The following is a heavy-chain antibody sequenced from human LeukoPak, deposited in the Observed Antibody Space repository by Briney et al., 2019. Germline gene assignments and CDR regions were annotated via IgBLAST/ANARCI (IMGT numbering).Heavy chain of an antibody. J-gene: IGHJ4*02. CDR1: GFIFSSYS. CDR3: ARDRSPGIAAAVDFDY. Sequence: PGGSLRLSCAASGFIFSSYSMNWVRQAPGKGLEWVSYISSRRSTIYYADSVKGRFTISRDNARNSLYLQMNSLRDEDTAVYYCARDRSPGIAAAVDFDYWGQGTRVTVAS. CDR2: ISSRRSTI. D-gene: IGHD6-25*01. V-gene: IGHV3-48*02.